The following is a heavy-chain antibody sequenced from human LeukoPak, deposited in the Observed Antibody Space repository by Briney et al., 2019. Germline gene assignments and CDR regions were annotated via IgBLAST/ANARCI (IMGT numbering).Heavy chain of an antibody. D-gene: IGHD6-19*01. CDR2: IIPIFGTA. V-gene: IGHV1-69*13. CDR3: ARDRRRSSGSLPLVY. CDR1: GGTFSSYA. J-gene: IGHJ4*02. Sequence: SVKVSCKASGGTFSSYAISWVRQAPGQGLEWMGGIIPIFGTANYAQKFQGRVTITADESTSTAYLELSSLRSEDTAVYYCARDRRRSSGSLPLVYWGEGALVTASS.